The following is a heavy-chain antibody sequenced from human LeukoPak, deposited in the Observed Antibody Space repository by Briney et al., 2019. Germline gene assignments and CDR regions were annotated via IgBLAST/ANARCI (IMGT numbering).Heavy chain of an antibody. Sequence: GGSLRLSCAASGFTFSSYWMSWVRQARGQGREWVANIEHDGSETYYVASVKGRFTISRDNAKNSLYLKMNSLRAEDTAVYYCARAFSEGEYFDYWGQGTLVTVSS. V-gene: IGHV3-7*04. CDR2: IEHDGSET. CDR1: GFTFSSYW. CDR3: ARAFSEGEYFDY. J-gene: IGHJ4*02. D-gene: IGHD2/OR15-2a*01.